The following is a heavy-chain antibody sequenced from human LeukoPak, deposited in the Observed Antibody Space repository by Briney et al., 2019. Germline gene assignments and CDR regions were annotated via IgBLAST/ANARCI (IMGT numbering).Heavy chain of an antibody. Sequence: GTSLRLSCAASGFSFSTYAMHWVRHAPGKGLDWVAMIWSDASNQYYADSVKGRFTISRDNSKNTLYLQLNSLRAEDTAVYYCATERDSSWTFDSWGQGTLVTVSS. CDR3: ATERDSSWTFDS. CDR2: IWSDASNQ. CDR1: GFSFSTYA. J-gene: IGHJ4*02. V-gene: IGHV3-33*01. D-gene: IGHD6-13*01.